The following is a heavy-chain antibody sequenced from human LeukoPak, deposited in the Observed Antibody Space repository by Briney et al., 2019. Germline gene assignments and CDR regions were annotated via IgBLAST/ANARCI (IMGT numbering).Heavy chain of an antibody. V-gene: IGHV3-74*01. J-gene: IGHJ4*02. D-gene: IGHD3-16*01. CDR1: GFTFKSSW. CDR2: ISSDGTNT. CDR3: ARDWGGSGPTSHDY. Sequence: GGSLRLSXAASGFTFKSSWMHWVRQPPGRGPVWVSRISSDGTNTRYADSVRGRFTVSRDNAKNTLYLQMNSLRVEDSAVYYCARDWGGSGPTSHDYWGQGTLVTVSS.